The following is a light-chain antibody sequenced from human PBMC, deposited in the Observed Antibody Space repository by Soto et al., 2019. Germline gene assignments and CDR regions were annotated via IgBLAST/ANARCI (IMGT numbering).Light chain of an antibody. CDR2: AAS. J-gene: IGKJ1*01. V-gene: IGKV1-39*01. CDR3: QQSYQTPRT. Sequence: DLQMTQSPSSLSASVGDRVTITCRASQSISNYLNWYQHKPGKAPKVLISAASSLKSGVPSRFSGYGSGTDFALTISSLQPEDVATYYCQQSYQTPRTFGQGTKVEMK. CDR1: QSISNY.